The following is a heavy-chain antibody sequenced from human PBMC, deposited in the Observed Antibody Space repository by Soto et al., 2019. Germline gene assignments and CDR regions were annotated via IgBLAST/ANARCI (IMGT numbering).Heavy chain of an antibody. V-gene: IGHV1-46*01. CDR2: INPSGGST. D-gene: IGHD2-2*01. Sequence: ASVKVSCKAFGYTFTSYYMHWVRQAPGQGLEWMGIINPSGGSTSYAQKFQGRVTMTRDTSTSTVYMELSSLRSEDTAVYYCARGYCISTSCYGGDYYGMDVWGQGTTVTVSS. J-gene: IGHJ6*02. CDR3: ARGYCISTSCYGGDYYGMDV. CDR1: GYTFTSYY.